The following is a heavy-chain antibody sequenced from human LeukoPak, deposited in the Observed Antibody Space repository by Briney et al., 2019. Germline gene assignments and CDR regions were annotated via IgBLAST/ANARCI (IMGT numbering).Heavy chain of an antibody. CDR3: AKDRHDCGDYAFDS. D-gene: IGHD4-17*01. Sequence: GGSLRLSCTASGFIFRGYVMSWVRQAPGKGPEWVAAIWRTGDWTHYVDSVKGRFTISRDNSKNTLYLEMNGLTVADTAIYYCAKDRHDCGDYAFDSWGQGTLVTVSS. CDR1: GFIFRGYV. J-gene: IGHJ4*02. V-gene: IGHV3-23*05. CDR2: IWRTGDWT.